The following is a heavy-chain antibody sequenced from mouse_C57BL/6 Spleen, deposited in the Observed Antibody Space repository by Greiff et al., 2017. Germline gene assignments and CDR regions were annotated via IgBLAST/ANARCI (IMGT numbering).Heavy chain of an antibody. CDR2: IYPGEGDT. D-gene: IGHD2-14*01. V-gene: IGHV1-80*01. CDR1: GYAFSSYW. Sequence: VQLQQSGAELVKPGASVKISCKASGYAFSSYWMNWVKQRPGKGLEWIGQIYPGEGDTNYNGKFKGKATLTADKSSSTAYMQLSSLTSEDSAVYFCARGGTHWYFDVWGTGTTVTVSS. CDR3: ARGGTHWYFDV. J-gene: IGHJ1*03.